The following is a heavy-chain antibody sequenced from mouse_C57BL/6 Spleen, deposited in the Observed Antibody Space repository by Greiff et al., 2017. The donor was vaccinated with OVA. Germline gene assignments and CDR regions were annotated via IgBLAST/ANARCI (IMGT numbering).Heavy chain of an antibody. D-gene: IGHD2-14*01. CDR3: ARTGGTTDY. J-gene: IGHJ2*01. CDR1: GYAFSSSW. Sequence: VQLQQSGPELVKPGASVKISCKASGYAFSSSWMNWVKQRPGKGLEWIGRIYPGDGDTNYNGKFKGKATLTADKSSSTAYMQLSSLTSEDSAVYFCARTGGTTDYWGQGTTLTVSS. CDR2: IYPGDGDT. V-gene: IGHV1-82*01.